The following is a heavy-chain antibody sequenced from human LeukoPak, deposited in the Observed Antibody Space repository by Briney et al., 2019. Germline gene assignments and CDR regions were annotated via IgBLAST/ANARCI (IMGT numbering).Heavy chain of an antibody. V-gene: IGHV4-61*02. Sequence: SETLSLTCTVSGGSISSGSYYWSWIRQPAGKGLEWIGRIYTSGSTNYNPSLKSRVTISVDTSKNQFSLKLSSVTAADTAVYYCARDQVYSSSWITPDAFDIWGQGTMVTVSS. CDR3: ARDQVYSSSWITPDAFDI. D-gene: IGHD6-13*01. J-gene: IGHJ3*02. CDR2: IYTSGST. CDR1: GGSISSGSYY.